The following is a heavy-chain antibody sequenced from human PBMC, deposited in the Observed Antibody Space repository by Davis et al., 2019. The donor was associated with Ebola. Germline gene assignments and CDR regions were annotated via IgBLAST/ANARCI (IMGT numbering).Heavy chain of an antibody. Sequence: GESLKISCAASGFTFSSYWMHWVRQAPGKGPVWVSRINSDGSSTSYADSVKGRFTISRDNAKNTLYLQMNSLRAEDTAVYYCAGNRGYCSGGSCYSWYFDLWGRGTLVTVSS. CDR2: INSDGSST. J-gene: IGHJ2*01. D-gene: IGHD2-15*01. CDR3: AGNRGYCSGGSCYSWYFDL. V-gene: IGHV3-74*01. CDR1: GFTFSSYW.